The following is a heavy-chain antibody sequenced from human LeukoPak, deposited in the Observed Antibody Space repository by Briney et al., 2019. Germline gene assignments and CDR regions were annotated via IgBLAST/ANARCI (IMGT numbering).Heavy chain of an antibody. V-gene: IGHV4-61*08. CDR3: ARGPRDAFDI. Sequence: SETLSLTCTVSGGSINSGDYYWGWIRQPPGKGLEWIGYIYYSGSTNYNPSLKSRVTISVDTSKNQFSLKLSSVTAADTAVYYCARGPRDAFDIWGQGTMVTVSS. CDR1: GGSINSGDYY. J-gene: IGHJ3*02. CDR2: IYYSGST.